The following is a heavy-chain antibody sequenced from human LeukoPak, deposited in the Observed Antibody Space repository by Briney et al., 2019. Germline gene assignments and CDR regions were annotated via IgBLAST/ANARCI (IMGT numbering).Heavy chain of an antibody. Sequence: XXXSISSYYWSWLRQPPGKGLEWIGYIYYSGSTNYNPSLKSRVTISVDTSKNQFSLKLSSVTAADTAVYYCARDRWIFDYWGQGTLVTVSS. D-gene: IGHD5-12*01. V-gene: IGHV4-59*01. CDR2: IYYSGST. CDR1: XXSISSYY. CDR3: ARDRWIFDY. J-gene: IGHJ4*02.